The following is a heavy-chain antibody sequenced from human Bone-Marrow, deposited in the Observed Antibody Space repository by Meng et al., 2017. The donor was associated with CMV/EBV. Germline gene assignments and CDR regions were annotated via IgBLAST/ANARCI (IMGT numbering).Heavy chain of an antibody. CDR2: IIPILGIA. V-gene: IGHV1-69*10. CDR3: ASSPLGYCSSTSCYLLRPLYYYYGMDV. Sequence: SVKVSCKASGGTFSSYAISWVRQAPGQGLEWMGGIIPILGIANYAQKFQGRVTITADKSTSTAYMELSSLRSEDTAVYYCASSPLGYCSSTSCYLLRPLYYYYGMDVWGQGTTVTVSS. D-gene: IGHD2-2*01. CDR1: GGTFSSYA. J-gene: IGHJ6*02.